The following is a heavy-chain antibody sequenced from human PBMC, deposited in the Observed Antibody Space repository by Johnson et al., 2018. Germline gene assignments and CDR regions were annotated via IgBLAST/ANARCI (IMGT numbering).Heavy chain of an antibody. J-gene: IGHJ3*02. D-gene: IGHD3-10*01. V-gene: IGHV3-48*01. CDR1: GFTLSSPG. Sequence: VQLVQSGGGLVQPGGSLRLSCAASGFTLSSPGMNWVRQAPGKGLEWISYISRSTTFIFYADSVKGRFTISRDDAENSLFLQMNSLSAEETAVYYCAGDRGYAFDIWGQGTMVTVSS. CDR3: AGDRGYAFDI. CDR2: ISRSTTFI.